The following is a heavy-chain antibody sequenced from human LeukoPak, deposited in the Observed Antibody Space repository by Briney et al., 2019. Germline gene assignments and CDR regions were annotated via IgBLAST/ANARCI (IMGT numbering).Heavy chain of an antibody. J-gene: IGHJ6*04. D-gene: IGHD2-2*01. Sequence: GGSLRLSCAASGFTLSSYAMSWVRQAPGKGLEWVSAICASGGSTYYADSVKGRFTISRDNAKNSLYLQMNSLRAEDTAVYYCAREDIVVVPAAAYYYYYGMDVWGKGTTVTVSS. V-gene: IGHV3-23*01. CDR2: ICASGGST. CDR3: AREDIVVVPAAAYYYYYGMDV. CDR1: GFTLSSYA.